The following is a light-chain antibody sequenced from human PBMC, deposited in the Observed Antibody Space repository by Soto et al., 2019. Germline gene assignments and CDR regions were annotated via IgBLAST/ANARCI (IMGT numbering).Light chain of an antibody. CDR3: SSYAERYRGFV. CDR1: SSDVGGYNY. CDR2: DVS. Sequence: QSALTQPRSVSGSPGQSVTISCTGTSSDVGGYNYVSWYQQHPGKAPKFMIYDVSKRPSGVPDRFSGSKSGNTASLTISGLQAEDEVDYYCSSYAERYRGFVFGPGTKLTVL. J-gene: IGLJ1*01. V-gene: IGLV2-11*01.